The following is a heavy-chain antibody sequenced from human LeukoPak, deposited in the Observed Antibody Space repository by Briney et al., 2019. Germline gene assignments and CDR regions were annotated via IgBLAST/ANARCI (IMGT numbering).Heavy chain of an antibody. D-gene: IGHD1-1*01. Sequence: SETLSLTCTVSGGSISSYYWSWIRQPPGKGLEWIGYIYYSGSTNCNPSVKSRVAMSVDTSKKQFSLKLSSVTAADTAVYYCARGNAGDYWGQGTLVTVSS. CDR1: GGSISSYY. CDR2: IYYSGST. CDR3: ARGNAGDY. J-gene: IGHJ4*02. V-gene: IGHV4-59*01.